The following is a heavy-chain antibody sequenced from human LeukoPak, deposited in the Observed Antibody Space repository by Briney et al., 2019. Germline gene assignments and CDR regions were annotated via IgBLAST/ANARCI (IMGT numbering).Heavy chain of an antibody. Sequence: GESLKISCKASGYSFSTSWIARVRQKPGKGLEWMGIIYPGDSDTRYSPSFQGQVTISADKSISTAYLQWSSLEASDTAMYYCARHLGHCSGGSCLNNWFDPWGQGTLVTVSS. V-gene: IGHV5-51*01. CDR3: ARHLGHCSGGSCLNNWFDP. CDR1: GYSFSTSW. D-gene: IGHD2-15*01. J-gene: IGHJ5*02. CDR2: IYPGDSDT.